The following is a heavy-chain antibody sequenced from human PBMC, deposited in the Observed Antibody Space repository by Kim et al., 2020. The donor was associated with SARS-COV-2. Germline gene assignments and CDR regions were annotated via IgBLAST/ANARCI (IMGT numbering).Heavy chain of an antibody. D-gene: IGHD4-17*01. CDR1: EYTFTNYP. Sequence: ASVKVSCKASEYTFTNYPINWVRQAPGQGLEWMGWIHTKTGHPTYAQGFTGRFVFSLATSVSTAYLQITTLKAEDTAVYYCARPPAAYGDYDSPAAAYWG. V-gene: IGHV7-4-1*02. CDR3: ARPPAAYGDYDSPAAAY. J-gene: IGHJ4*01. CDR2: IHTKTGHP.